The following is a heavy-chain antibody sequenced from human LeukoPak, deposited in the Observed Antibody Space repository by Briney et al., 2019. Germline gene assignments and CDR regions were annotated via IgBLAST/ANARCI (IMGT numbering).Heavy chain of an antibody. D-gene: IGHD2-15*01. CDR3: ARGRGVATTTYFDY. CDR2: IRYDGSNK. CDR1: GFTFSSYG. Sequence: GGSLRLSCVASGFTFSSYGMHWVRQAPGKGLEWVAFIRYDGSNKYYADSVKGRFTISRDNSKNTLYLQMNSLRVEDTAVYYCARGRGVATTTYFDYWGQGTVVTVSS. V-gene: IGHV3-30*02. J-gene: IGHJ4*02.